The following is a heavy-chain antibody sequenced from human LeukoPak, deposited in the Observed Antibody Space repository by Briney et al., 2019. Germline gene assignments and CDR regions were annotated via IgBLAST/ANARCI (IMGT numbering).Heavy chain of an antibody. CDR2: INPNSGGT. Sequence: ASVKVSCKASGYTFTGYYMHWVRQAPGQGLEWMGWINPNSGGTNYAQKFQGRVTMTRDTSISTAYMELSSLRSEDTAVYYCAAGNYYGSAYYGMDVSGQGTTVTVSS. J-gene: IGHJ6*02. CDR1: GYTFTGYY. CDR3: AAGNYYGSAYYGMDV. D-gene: IGHD3-10*01. V-gene: IGHV1-2*02.